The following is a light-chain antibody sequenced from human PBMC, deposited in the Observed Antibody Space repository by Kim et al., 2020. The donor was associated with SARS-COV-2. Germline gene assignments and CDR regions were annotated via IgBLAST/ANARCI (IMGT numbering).Light chain of an antibody. CDR3: TSYIGATTLV. CDR1: SSDANPFNR. J-gene: IGLJ3*02. V-gene: IGLV2-18*02. CDR2: EVS. Sequence: GQSVTISGPGISSDANPFNRVSWYPQAPGTAPKLIIYEVSHRPSGAPDRFSGSKSGNSASLTISGLQAEDEAHYYCTSYIGATTLVFGGGTQLTVL.